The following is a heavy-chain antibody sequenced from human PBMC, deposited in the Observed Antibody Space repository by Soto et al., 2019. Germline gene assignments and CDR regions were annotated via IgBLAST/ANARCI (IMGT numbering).Heavy chain of an antibody. J-gene: IGHJ6*02. CDR3: VFGDCTSSSCSYYFYGLDV. Sequence: SVKVSCKASGGNFRGYAISWVRQAPGQGLEWMGGILPIFGSPSHAQKFRDRVTITADESTSTAYLELTSLTSEDTAIYYCVFGDCTSSSCSYYFYGLDVWGQGTTVTVSS. CDR2: ILPIFGSP. V-gene: IGHV1-69*13. CDR1: GGNFRGYA. D-gene: IGHD2-2*01.